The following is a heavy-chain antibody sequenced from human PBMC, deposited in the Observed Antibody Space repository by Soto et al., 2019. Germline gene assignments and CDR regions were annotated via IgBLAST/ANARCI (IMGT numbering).Heavy chain of an antibody. CDR1: GGTFSSYT. Sequence: QVQLVQSGAEVKKPGSSVKVSCKGSGGTFSSYTISWVRQAPGQGLEWMGRIIPILGIANYAQKFQGRVTITADKSTSTAYMELSSLRSEDTALYYCASLMSSGYYYGMAVWGQGTTVTVSS. D-gene: IGHD3-10*01. CDR2: IIPILGIA. J-gene: IGHJ6*02. CDR3: ASLMSSGYYYGMAV. V-gene: IGHV1-69*02.